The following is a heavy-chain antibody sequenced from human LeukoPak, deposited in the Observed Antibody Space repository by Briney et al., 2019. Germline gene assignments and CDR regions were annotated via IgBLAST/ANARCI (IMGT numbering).Heavy chain of an antibody. Sequence: SETLSLTCTVSGGSISSYYWSWIRQPPGKGLEWIGSIYYSGSTYYNPSLKSRVTISVDTSNNQFSLNLRSVTAADTAMYYCARTTDYWYFDLWGRGTLVTVSS. V-gene: IGHV4-59*08. CDR2: IYYSGST. CDR1: GGSISSYY. J-gene: IGHJ2*01. CDR3: ARTTDYWYFDL. D-gene: IGHD4-11*01.